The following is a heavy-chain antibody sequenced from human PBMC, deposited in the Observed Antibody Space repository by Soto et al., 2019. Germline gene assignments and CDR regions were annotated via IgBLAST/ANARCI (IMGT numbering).Heavy chain of an antibody. Sequence: ASVKVSCKASGYTFTSYAMHWVRQAPGQRLEWMGWINAGNGITKYSQKFQGRVTMTRDTSASTAYMELSSLRSEDTAVYYYGREGYDFWSGYSGFDYWGQGTLVTVSS. CDR2: INAGNGIT. V-gene: IGHV1-3*01. J-gene: IGHJ4*02. D-gene: IGHD3-3*01. CDR1: GYTFTSYA. CDR3: GREGYDFWSGYSGFDY.